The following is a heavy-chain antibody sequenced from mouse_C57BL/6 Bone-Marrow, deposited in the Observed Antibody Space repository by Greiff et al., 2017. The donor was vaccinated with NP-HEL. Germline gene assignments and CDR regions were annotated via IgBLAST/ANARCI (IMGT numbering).Heavy chain of an antibody. Sequence: VQLQQPGAELVMPGASVKLSCKASGYTFTSYWMHWVKQRPGQGLEWIGEIDPSDSYTNYNQKFKGKSTLTVDKSSSTAYMQLSSLTSEDSAVYYCARDDYYGSSYRFAYWGQGTLVTVSA. CDR2: IDPSDSYT. CDR3: ARDDYYGSSYRFAY. D-gene: IGHD1-1*01. J-gene: IGHJ3*01. CDR1: GYTFTSYW. V-gene: IGHV1-69*01.